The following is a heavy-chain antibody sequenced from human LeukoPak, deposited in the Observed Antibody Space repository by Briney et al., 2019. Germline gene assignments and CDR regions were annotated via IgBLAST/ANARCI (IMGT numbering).Heavy chain of an antibody. CDR3: AKDPDYDSSGCNDY. CDR1: GFTVSSNY. V-gene: IGHV3-53*01. Sequence: GGSLRLSCAASGFTVSSNYMSWVRQAPGKGLEWVSVIYSGGSTYYADSVKGRFTISRDNSKNTLYLQMNSLRAEDTAVYYCAKDPDYDSSGCNDYWGQGTLVTVSS. CDR2: IYSGGST. D-gene: IGHD3-22*01. J-gene: IGHJ4*02.